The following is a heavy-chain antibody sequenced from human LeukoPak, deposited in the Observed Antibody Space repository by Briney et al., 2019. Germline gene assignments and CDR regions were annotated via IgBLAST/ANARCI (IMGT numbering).Heavy chain of an antibody. Sequence: SETLSLTCAVYGGSFSGYYWSWIRQPPGKGLEWIGEINHSGSTNYNPSLKSRVTISVDTSKNQFSLKLSSVTAADTAVYYCARGIKYYDFWSGYPYGNWFDPWGQGTLVTVSS. D-gene: IGHD3-3*01. J-gene: IGHJ5*02. CDR1: GGSFSGYY. CDR3: ARGIKYYDFWSGYPYGNWFDP. V-gene: IGHV4-34*01. CDR2: INHSGST.